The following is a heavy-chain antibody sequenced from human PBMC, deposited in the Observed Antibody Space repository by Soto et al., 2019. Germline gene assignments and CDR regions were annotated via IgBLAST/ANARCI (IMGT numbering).Heavy chain of an antibody. Sequence: ASETLSLTCAVSGGSISSGGYSWSWIRQPPGKGLECIGYIYYSGSTYYNPSLKSRVTISVDTSKNQFSLKLSSVTAADTAVYYCASRKSSPYFDYWGQGTLVTVSS. V-gene: IGHV4-30-4*01. CDR1: GGSISSGGYS. CDR3: ASRKSSPYFDY. D-gene: IGHD3-10*01. CDR2: IYYSGST. J-gene: IGHJ4*02.